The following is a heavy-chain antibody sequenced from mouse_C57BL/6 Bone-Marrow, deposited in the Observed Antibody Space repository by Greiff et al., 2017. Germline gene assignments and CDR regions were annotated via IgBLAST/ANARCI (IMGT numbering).Heavy chain of an antibody. V-gene: IGHV1-55*01. CDR3: ARQLRGWFAY. CDR1: GYTFTSYW. CDR2: IYPGSGST. D-gene: IGHD3-2*02. Sequence: QVHVKQPGAELVKPGASVKMSCKASGYTFTSYWITWVKQRPGQGLEWVGDIYPGSGSTNYNEKFKSKATLTVDTSSSTAYMQRSSLTSEDSAVYYCARQLRGWFAYWGQGTLVTVSA. J-gene: IGHJ3*01.